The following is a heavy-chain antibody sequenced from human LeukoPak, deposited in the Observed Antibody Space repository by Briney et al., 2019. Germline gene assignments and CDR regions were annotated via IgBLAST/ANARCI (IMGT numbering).Heavy chain of an antibody. CDR1: GFTFSSYW. V-gene: IGHV3-7*05. CDR3: AKDLSSSHVSKYFDY. D-gene: IGHD6-6*01. J-gene: IGHJ4*02. Sequence: GGSLRLSCAASGFTFSSYWMSWVRQAPGKGLEWVANIKQDGSEKYYVDPVKGRFTISRDNAKNSLYLQMNSLRAEDTAVYYCAKDLSSSHVSKYFDYWGRGTLVTVSS. CDR2: IKQDGSEK.